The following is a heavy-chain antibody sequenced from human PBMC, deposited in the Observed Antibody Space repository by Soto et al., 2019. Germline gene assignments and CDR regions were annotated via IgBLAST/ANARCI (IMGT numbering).Heavy chain of an antibody. CDR3: ARGRGKLWQPHLDY. V-gene: IGHV4-31*03. J-gene: IGHJ4*02. Sequence: SETLSLTCTVSGGSISSGGYYWSWIRQHPGKGLEWIGYIYYSGSTYYNPSLKSRVTISVDTSKNQFSLKLSSVTAADTAVYYCARGRGKLWQPHLDYWGQGTLVTVSS. CDR2: IYYSGST. D-gene: IGHD3-16*01. CDR1: GGSISSGGYY.